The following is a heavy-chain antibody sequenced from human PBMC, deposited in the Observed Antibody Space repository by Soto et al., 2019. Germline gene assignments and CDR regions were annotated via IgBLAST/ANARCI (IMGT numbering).Heavy chain of an antibody. Sequence: SETLSLTCTVSGGSISSYYWRWIRQPAGKGLECIGRIHTSGSTNYNPSLKSRVTMSVDTSKNQFSLKLSSVTAADTAVYYCAGEPRGRLLWFGETYYGMDVWGQGTTVTVS. D-gene: IGHD3-10*01. CDR1: GGSISSYY. J-gene: IGHJ6*02. CDR2: IHTSGST. CDR3: AGEPRGRLLWFGETYYGMDV. V-gene: IGHV4-4*07.